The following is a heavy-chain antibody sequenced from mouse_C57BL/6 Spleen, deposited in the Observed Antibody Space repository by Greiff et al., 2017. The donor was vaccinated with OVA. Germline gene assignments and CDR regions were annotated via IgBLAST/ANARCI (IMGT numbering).Heavy chain of an antibody. CDR2: IYPGDGDT. CDR1: GYAFSSSW. J-gene: IGHJ2*01. V-gene: IGHV1-82*01. CDR3: ARMDLAY. Sequence: QVQLKESGPELVKPGASVKISCKASGYAFSSSWMNWVKQRPGKGLEWIGRIYPGDGDTNYNGKCKGKVTLTADKSSSTAYMQLSSLTSEDSAVYFYARMDLAYWGHGTTLTFSS.